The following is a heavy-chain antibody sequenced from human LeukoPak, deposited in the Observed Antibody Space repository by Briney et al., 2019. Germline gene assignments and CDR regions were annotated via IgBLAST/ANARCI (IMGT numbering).Heavy chain of an antibody. V-gene: IGHV1-69*02. CDR3: ARSAYGDYPAAAFDI. D-gene: IGHD4-17*01. CDR1: GGTFSSYT. CDR2: IIPILDIA. Sequence: ASVKVSCKASGGTFSSYTISWVRQAPGQGLEWMGRIIPILDIANYAQKFQGRVTITADKSTSTAYMELSSLRSEDTAVYYCARSAYGDYPAAAFDIWGQGTMVTVSS. J-gene: IGHJ3*02.